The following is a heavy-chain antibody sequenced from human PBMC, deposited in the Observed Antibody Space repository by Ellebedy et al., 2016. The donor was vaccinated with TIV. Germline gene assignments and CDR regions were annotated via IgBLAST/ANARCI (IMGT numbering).Heavy chain of an antibody. Sequence: GESLKISCKASGYSFSTYWITWVRQMPGKGLEWMGKIDPTDSYTTYSPSFQGLVTISADESASTAYLQWPSLKASDSATYYCSRHRGYGMDVWGQGTTVTVSS. CDR2: IDPTDSYT. J-gene: IGHJ6*02. D-gene: IGHD3-10*01. V-gene: IGHV5-10-1*01. CDR1: GYSFSTYW. CDR3: SRHRGYGMDV.